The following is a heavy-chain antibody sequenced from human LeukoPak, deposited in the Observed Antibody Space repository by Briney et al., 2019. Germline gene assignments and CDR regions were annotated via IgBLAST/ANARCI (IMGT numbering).Heavy chain of an antibody. CDR2: ITPIFGTA. Sequence: ASVKVSCKASGGTFSSYAISWVRQAPGQGLEWMGGITPIFGTANYAQKFQGRVTITADESTSTAYMELSSLRSEDTAVYYCARVEGSIAAPSPWGQGTLVTVSS. CDR3: ARVEGSIAAPSP. D-gene: IGHD6-6*01. V-gene: IGHV1-69*13. J-gene: IGHJ5*02. CDR1: GGTFSSYA.